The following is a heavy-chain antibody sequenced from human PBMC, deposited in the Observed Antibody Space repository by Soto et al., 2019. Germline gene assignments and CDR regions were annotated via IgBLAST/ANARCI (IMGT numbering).Heavy chain of an antibody. CDR2: IYPGDSDT. CDR3: ARQQISSSPWNRAGMDV. V-gene: IGHV5-51*01. D-gene: IGHD6-6*01. CDR1: GYSFTSYW. J-gene: IGHJ6*02. Sequence: PGASLKISCTGSGYSFTSYWIGWVRQMPGKGLEWMGIIYPGDSDTRYSPSFQGQVTISADKSISTAYLQWSSLKASDTAMYYCARQQISSSPWNRAGMDVWGQGTTVTVSS.